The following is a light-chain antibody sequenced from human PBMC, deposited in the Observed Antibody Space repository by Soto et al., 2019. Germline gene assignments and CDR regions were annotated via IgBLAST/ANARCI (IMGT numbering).Light chain of an antibody. CDR1: SSDVGAFDS. Sequence: SALTQPPSASGSPGQSVTISCTGSSSDVGAFDSVSWYQQHPHKAPQIIIYEVSKRPSGVPDRFSGSKSGNTASLTVSGLQADDEADYFCSSYAGRNNYVFGTGTKVTV. J-gene: IGLJ1*01. CDR3: SSYAGRNNYV. V-gene: IGLV2-8*01. CDR2: EVS.